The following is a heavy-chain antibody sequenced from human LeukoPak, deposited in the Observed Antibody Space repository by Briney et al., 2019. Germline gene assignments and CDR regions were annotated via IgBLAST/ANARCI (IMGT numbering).Heavy chain of an antibody. CDR3: ARDVYYDSSGYLDY. Sequence: PGGSLRLSCAASGFTFSSYGMLWVRQAPGKGLEWVAVIWYDGSNKYYADSVKGRFTISRDNSKSTLYLQMNSLRAEDTAVYYCARDVYYDSSGYLDYWGQGTLVTVSS. CDR2: IWYDGSNK. CDR1: GFTFSSYG. D-gene: IGHD3-22*01. V-gene: IGHV3-33*01. J-gene: IGHJ4*02.